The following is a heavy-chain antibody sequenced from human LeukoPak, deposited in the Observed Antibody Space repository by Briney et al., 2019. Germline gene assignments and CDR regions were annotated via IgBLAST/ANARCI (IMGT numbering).Heavy chain of an antibody. V-gene: IGHV4-4*02. J-gene: IGHJ5*02. CDR2: IYHSGST. CDR1: GGSGSSISSSNY. CDR3: ARAGYYYGSGTYNWFDP. Sequence: PSETLSLTCAVSGGSGSSISSSNYWSWVRQPPGKGLEWIGEIYHSGSTNYNPSLKSRVTISVDKSKNQFSLKLNSVTAADTAVYYCARAGYYYGSGTYNWFDPWGQGTLVTVSS. D-gene: IGHD3-10*01.